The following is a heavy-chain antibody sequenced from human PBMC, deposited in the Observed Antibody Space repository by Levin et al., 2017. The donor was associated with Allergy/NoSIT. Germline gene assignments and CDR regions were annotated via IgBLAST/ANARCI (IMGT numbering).Heavy chain of an antibody. J-gene: IGHJ4*02. Sequence: RSGGSLRLSCAASGFTVSSNYMSWVRQAPGKGLEWVSVIYSGGITYYADSVKGRFTISRDNSKNTLYLQMNSLRAEDTAVYYCARGHYGPYYFDYWGQGTLVTVSS. CDR2: IYSGGIT. CDR3: ARGHYGPYYFDY. CDR1: GFTVSSNY. V-gene: IGHV3-53*01. D-gene: IGHD4-17*01.